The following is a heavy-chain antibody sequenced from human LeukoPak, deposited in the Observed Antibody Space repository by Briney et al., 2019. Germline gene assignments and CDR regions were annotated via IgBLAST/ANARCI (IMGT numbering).Heavy chain of an antibody. CDR2: IYHSGGT. D-gene: IGHD4-23*01. J-gene: IGHJ5*02. Sequence: DPSETLSLTCTVSGGSISSYYWSWIRQPPGKGLEWIGSIYHSGGTYYNPSLKSRVTISVDTSKNQFSLKLSSVTAADTAVYYCARRDPGGNWFDPWGQGTLVTVSS. CDR3: ARRDPGGNWFDP. V-gene: IGHV4-59*08. CDR1: GGSISSYY.